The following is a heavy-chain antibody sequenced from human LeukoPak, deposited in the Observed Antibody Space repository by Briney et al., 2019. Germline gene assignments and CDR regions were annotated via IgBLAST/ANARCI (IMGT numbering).Heavy chain of an antibody. D-gene: IGHD3-22*01. V-gene: IGHV1-58*02. CDR1: GFTFTSSA. Sequence: GASVKVSCKASGFTFTSSAMQWVRQARGQRLEWIGWIVVGSGNTNYAQKFQERVTITRDMSTSTAYMELSSLRSEDTAVYYCAASLTYYYDSSGYYNDYWGQGTLVTVSS. CDR3: AASLTYYYDSSGYYNDY. CDR2: IVVGSGNT. J-gene: IGHJ4*02.